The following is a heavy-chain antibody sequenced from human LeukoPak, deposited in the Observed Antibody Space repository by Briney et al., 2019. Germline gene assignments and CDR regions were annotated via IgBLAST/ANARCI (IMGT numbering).Heavy chain of an antibody. CDR2: MNPNSGNT. D-gene: IGHD3-16*01. CDR3: ARSKLPMIQTGAKNWFDP. Sequence: ASVKVSCKASGYTFTSYDINWVRQATGQGLEWMGWMNPNSGNTGYAQKFQGRVTMTRNTSISTAYMELSSLRSEDTAVYYCARSKLPMIQTGAKNWFDPWGQGTLVTVSS. J-gene: IGHJ5*02. V-gene: IGHV1-8*01. CDR1: GYTFTSYD.